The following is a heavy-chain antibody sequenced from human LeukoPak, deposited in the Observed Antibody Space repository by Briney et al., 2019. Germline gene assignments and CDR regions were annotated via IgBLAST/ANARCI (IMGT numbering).Heavy chain of an antibody. Sequence: GGSLRLSCAGSGFTFRNYEMSWVRQAPGKGLEWVSHISRDGSTVYYRDSVKGRFTISRDNVKNSLYLHMNSLRVEDTGVYYCARDLGDWYSSGFDDWGQGSLVIVSS. J-gene: IGHJ4*02. CDR2: ISRDGSTV. D-gene: IGHD3-10*01. CDR1: GFTFRNYE. V-gene: IGHV3-48*03. CDR3: ARDLGDWYSSGFDD.